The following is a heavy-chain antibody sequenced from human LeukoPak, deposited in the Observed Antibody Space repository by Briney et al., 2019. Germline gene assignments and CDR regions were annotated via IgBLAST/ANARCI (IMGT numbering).Heavy chain of an antibody. CDR1: GFTFSNAW. CDR2: IKSKTDGGTT. V-gene: IGHV3-15*01. Sequence: PGGSLRLSCAASGFTFSNAWMSWVRQAPGKGLEWVGRIKSKTDGGTTDYAAPVKGRFTISRDDSKNTLYLQMNSLKTEDTAVYYCTTFVQWELSFDYWGQGTLVTVSS. D-gene: IGHD1-26*01. CDR3: TTFVQWELSFDY. J-gene: IGHJ4*02.